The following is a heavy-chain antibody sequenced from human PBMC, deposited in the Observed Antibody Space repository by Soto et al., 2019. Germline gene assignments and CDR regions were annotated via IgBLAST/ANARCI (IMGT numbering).Heavy chain of an antibody. Sequence: GGSLRLSCAASEFTFSSYGMHWVRQAPGKGLEWVAVISYDGSNKYYADSVKGRFTISRDNSKNTLYLQMNSLRAEDTAVYYCAKGYYDYVWGSYRPNNWFDPWGQGTLVTVSS. V-gene: IGHV3-30*18. J-gene: IGHJ5*02. CDR3: AKGYYDYVWGSYRPNNWFDP. CDR1: EFTFSSYG. D-gene: IGHD3-16*02. CDR2: ISYDGSNK.